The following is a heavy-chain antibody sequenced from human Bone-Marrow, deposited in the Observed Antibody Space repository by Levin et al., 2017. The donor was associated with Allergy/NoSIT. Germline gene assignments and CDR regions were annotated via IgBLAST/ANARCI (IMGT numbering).Heavy chain of an antibody. CDR3: AQSLGGYGSPLFDY. J-gene: IGHJ4*02. V-gene: IGHV3-30*18. D-gene: IGHD5-12*01. CDR2: ISYHGSNQ. CDR1: GFTFSNNG. Sequence: GGSLRLSCAASGFTFSNNGMHGVRQPPGKGLEGVAVISYHGSNQYYAASVKGRFTISRDTSQNTLYLQMNSLRTEDTAVYYCAQSLGGYGSPLFDYWGQGGVVAVSS.